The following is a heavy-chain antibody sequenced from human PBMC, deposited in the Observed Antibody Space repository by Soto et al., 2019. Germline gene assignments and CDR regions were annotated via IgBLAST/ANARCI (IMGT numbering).Heavy chain of an antibody. CDR2: IIPIIDTA. D-gene: IGHD5-18*01. J-gene: IGHJ4*02. V-gene: IGHV1-69*08. Sequence: QVQLVQSGAEVKKPGSSVKVSCKVSGGSFSSNSISWVRQAPGQGREWMGRIIPIIDTANYAQKFEGRVTITADKSTSTAYMELSSLRPEDTAVYYCARAMGISYGFSFWGQGTLVTVSS. CDR1: GGSFSSNS. CDR3: ARAMGISYGFSF.